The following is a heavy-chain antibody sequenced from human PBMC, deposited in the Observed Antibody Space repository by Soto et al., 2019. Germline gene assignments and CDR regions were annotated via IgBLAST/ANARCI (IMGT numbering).Heavy chain of an antibody. Sequence: QVQLVESGGGVVQPGRSLRLSCAASGFTFRSYGIHWVRQTPGKGLEWVAVVWYDGSKEYYADSVKGRFTISKDNSRNTVYLQMNGLRAEDSAVYFCAIDGDKNGRYSQFDYWGQGTLVTVSS. CDR2: VWYDGSKE. D-gene: IGHD2-8*01. CDR3: AIDGDKNGRYSQFDY. J-gene: IGHJ4*02. CDR1: GFTFRSYG. V-gene: IGHV3-33*01.